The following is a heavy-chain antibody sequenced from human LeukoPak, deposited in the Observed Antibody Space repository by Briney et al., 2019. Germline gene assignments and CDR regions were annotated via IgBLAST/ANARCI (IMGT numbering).Heavy chain of an antibody. CDR1: GGSISSYY. J-gene: IGHJ6*03. CDR2: INYSGSN. CDR3: AASKKYGSGSYYVYYMDV. D-gene: IGHD3-10*01. Sequence: SETLSLTCTVSGGSISSYYWSWIRQPPGKGLEWIGYINYSGSNNSNPSLKSRVTISVDTSKNQFSLRLSSVTAADTAVYYCAASKKYGSGSYYVYYMDVWGKGTTVTISS. V-gene: IGHV4-59*01.